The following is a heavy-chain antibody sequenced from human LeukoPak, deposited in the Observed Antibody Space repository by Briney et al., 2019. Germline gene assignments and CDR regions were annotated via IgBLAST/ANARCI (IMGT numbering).Heavy chain of an antibody. Sequence: SCKASGYTFTSYGISWVRQAPGKGLEWVANIKQDGSEKYYVDSVKGRFTISRDNAKNSLYLQMNSLRAEDTAVYYCARDSPHAGLPDWGQGTLVTVSS. CDR2: IKQDGSEK. D-gene: IGHD5-18*01. V-gene: IGHV3-7*01. J-gene: IGHJ4*02. CDR3: ARDSPHAGLPD. CDR1: GYTFTSYG.